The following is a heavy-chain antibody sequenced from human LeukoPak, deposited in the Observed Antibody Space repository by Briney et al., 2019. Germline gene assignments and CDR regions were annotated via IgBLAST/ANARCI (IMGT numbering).Heavy chain of an antibody. Sequence: GGSLRLSCAASGFTFSSYWMSRVRQAPGKGLEWVANIKQDGSEKYYVDSVKGRFTISRDNAKNSLYLQMNSLRAEDTAVYYCASGETTVTFANGIADYWGQGTLVTVSS. J-gene: IGHJ4*02. CDR1: GFTFSSYW. V-gene: IGHV3-7*01. D-gene: IGHD4-11*01. CDR3: ASGETTVTFANGIADY. CDR2: IKQDGSEK.